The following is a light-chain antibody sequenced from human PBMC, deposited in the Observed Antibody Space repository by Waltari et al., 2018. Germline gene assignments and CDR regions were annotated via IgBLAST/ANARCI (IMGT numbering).Light chain of an antibody. J-gene: IGLJ2*01. CDR2: DDR. V-gene: IGLV3-21*02. CDR3: QVWDTTGDHVV. Sequence: SYVLTQPPSVSVPPGRTARITCSGNNLAAKSVHWYRQKPGQAPVLVVRDDRDRPSGTPERVSGSNSGSTATLTVSRVEAGDEAVYYCQVWDTTGDHVVFGGGTRLTVL. CDR1: NLAAKS.